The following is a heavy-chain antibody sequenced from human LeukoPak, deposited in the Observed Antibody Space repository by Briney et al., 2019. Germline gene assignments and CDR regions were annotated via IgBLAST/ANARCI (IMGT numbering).Heavy chain of an antibody. J-gene: IGHJ5*02. CDR1: TYSISSAYY. CDR3: ARQYSTNWYDDRGWFDP. V-gene: IGHV4-38-2*02. Sequence: PSETLSLTCSVSTYSISSAYYWGWIRQPPGKGLQWIGSIYHSGSTSYNPSLKSRVTISVDTSKNQFSLKLSSVTAADTAFYYCARQYSTNWYDDRGWFDPWGQGTLVTVSS. D-gene: IGHD6-13*01. CDR2: IYHSGST.